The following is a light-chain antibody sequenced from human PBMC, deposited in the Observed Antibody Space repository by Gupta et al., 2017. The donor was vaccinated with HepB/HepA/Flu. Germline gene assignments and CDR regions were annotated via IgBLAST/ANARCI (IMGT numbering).Light chain of an antibody. CDR2: AAS. J-gene: IGKJ4*01. CDR1: QTISNS. CDR3: QQSYTSPFS. V-gene: IGKV1-39*01. Sequence: DIQMTQSPSSLSVSIGDRVTITCRASQTISNSLNWYQHQPGKAPKLLIYAASTLQSGVPSRFSGSGSGIDFTLTVSSLQPEDVATYYCQQSYTSPFSFGGGTKVEIK.